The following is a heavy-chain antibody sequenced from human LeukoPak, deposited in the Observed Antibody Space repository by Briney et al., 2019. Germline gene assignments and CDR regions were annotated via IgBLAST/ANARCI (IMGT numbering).Heavy chain of an antibody. J-gene: IGHJ4*02. CDR1: GFTFSSYC. D-gene: IGHD3-22*01. Sequence: PGGSLRLSCAASGFTFSSYCMNWVRQAPGKGLEWVSPINSGSSSTNYADSVKGRFTISRDNAKNTLYLQMNSLRAEDTAVYYCSRAYLPYYYDSSDYYGYFDYWGQGTLVTVSS. CDR3: SRAYLPYYYDSSDYYGYFDY. V-gene: IGHV3-74*01. CDR2: INSGSSST.